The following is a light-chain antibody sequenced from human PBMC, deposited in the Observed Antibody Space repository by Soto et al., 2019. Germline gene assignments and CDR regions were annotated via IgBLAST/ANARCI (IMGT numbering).Light chain of an antibody. V-gene: IGKV1-5*01. CDR1: QSISNW. CDR2: GVS. Sequence: DIQMTQSPSTLSASVGDRVTITCLASQSISNWLAWYQQRPGKAPKLLVYGVSSLETGVPSRFSGSGSGTEFALTISSLQPDDFATYYCQYYNTFSGTFGQGTKVDIK. J-gene: IGKJ1*01. CDR3: QYYNTFSGT.